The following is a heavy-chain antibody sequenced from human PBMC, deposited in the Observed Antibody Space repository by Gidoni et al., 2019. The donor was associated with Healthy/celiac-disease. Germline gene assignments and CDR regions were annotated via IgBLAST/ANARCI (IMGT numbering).Heavy chain of an antibody. CDR2: IIPIFGIA. V-gene: IGHV1-69*17. Sequence: QVQLVQSGAAVKKPGSSVKVSCQASGDTFSSYAISWVRQAPGQGLEWMGVIIPIFGIANYAQKCQGRVTITADKSTSTAYMELSSLRSEDTAVYYCARRLGYCSSTSCPDAFDIWGQGTMVTVSS. D-gene: IGHD2-2*01. CDR1: GDTFSSYA. CDR3: ARRLGYCSSTSCPDAFDI. J-gene: IGHJ3*02.